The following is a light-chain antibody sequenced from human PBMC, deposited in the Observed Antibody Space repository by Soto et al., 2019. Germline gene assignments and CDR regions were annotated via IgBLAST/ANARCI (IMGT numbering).Light chain of an antibody. J-gene: IGKJ4*01. Sequence: DIQMTQSPSSLSASVGYRFTITCQASQDISNYLNWYQHKPWKAPKLLIYDASNLETGVPSRFSGSGSGTDFTFTISSLQPEDIATYYCQQYDNLPPLFGRGTKGDTK. CDR2: DAS. V-gene: IGKV1-33*01. CDR3: QQYDNLPPL. CDR1: QDISNY.